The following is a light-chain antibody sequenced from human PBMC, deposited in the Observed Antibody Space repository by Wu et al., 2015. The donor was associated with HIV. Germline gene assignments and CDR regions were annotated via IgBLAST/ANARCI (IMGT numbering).Light chain of an antibody. J-gene: IGKJ3*01. CDR1: QSVSTF. CDR2: HAS. V-gene: IGKV3-11*01. CDR3: QQRSTWPFT. Sequence: EIVLTQSPATLSLSPGGRATLSCRASQSVSTFLAWYQQKPGQAPRLLIYHASNRATGIPARLSASGSETDFTLTISSLEPDDFAVYYCQQRSTWPFTFGPGTKVDIK.